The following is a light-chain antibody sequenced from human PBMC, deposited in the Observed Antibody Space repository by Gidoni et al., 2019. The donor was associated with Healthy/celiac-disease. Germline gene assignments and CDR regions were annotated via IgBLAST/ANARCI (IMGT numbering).Light chain of an antibody. J-gene: IGKJ2*01. Sequence: EIVLTPAPGTLSLSPGERATLSCRASQSVSSSYLAWYQQKPGQAPRLLIYGASSRATGIPDRFGGSGSGTDFTLTISRLEPEDFAVYYCQQYGSSPYTFGQGTKLEIK. CDR2: GAS. V-gene: IGKV3-20*01. CDR3: QQYGSSPYT. CDR1: QSVSSSY.